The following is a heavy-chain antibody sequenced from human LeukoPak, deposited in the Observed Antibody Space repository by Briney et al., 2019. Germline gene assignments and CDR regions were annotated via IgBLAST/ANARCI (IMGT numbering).Heavy chain of an antibody. V-gene: IGHV3-23*01. J-gene: IGHJ6*03. CDR3: ARDPYSGSYSDYYYYYMDV. Sequence: PGGSLRLSCAASGFTFSNYAMSWVRQAPGKGLEWVSAISASGDNTHYADSVKGRFTISRDNSKNTLSLQMNSLTAEDTAVYYCARDPYSGSYSDYYYYYMDVWGKGTTVTVSS. CDR2: ISASGDNT. CDR1: GFTFSNYA. D-gene: IGHD1-26*01.